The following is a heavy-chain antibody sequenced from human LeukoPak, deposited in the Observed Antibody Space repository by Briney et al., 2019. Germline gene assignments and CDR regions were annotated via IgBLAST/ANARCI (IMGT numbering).Heavy chain of an antibody. D-gene: IGHD3-3*02. Sequence: GGSPRLSCAASGFTFSSYAMHWVRQAPGKGLEWVAVISYDGSNKYYADSVKGRFTISRDNSKNTLYLQMNSLRAEDTAVYYCARGMGISSGPTPLPHFDYWGQGTLVTVSS. J-gene: IGHJ4*02. V-gene: IGHV3-30-3*01. CDR2: ISYDGSNK. CDR1: GFTFSSYA. CDR3: ARGMGISSGPTPLPHFDY.